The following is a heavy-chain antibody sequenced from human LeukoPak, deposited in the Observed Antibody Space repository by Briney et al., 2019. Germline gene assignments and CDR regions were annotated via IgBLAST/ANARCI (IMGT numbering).Heavy chain of an antibody. CDR2: IWYGGSNK. CDR1: GFTFSSYG. J-gene: IGHJ4*02. CDR3: AKDRGDYHDSGGFDY. V-gene: IGHV3-33*06. Sequence: GRSLRLSCATSGFTFSSYGMHWVRQAPGKGLEWVAVIWYGGSNKYYADSVKGRFTISRDNSKNTLYLQMNSLRAEDTAVYYCAKDRGDYHDSGGFDYWGQGTLVTVSS. D-gene: IGHD3-22*01.